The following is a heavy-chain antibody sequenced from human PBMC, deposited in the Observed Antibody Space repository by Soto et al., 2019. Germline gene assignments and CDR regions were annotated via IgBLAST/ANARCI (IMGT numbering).Heavy chain of an antibody. CDR1: GGSFSGYY. D-gene: IGHD5-12*01. CDR2: IYYSGST. J-gene: IGHJ4*02. Sequence: PSETLSLTCAVYGGSFSGYYWSWIRQPPGKGLEWIGYIYYSGSTNYNPSLKSRVTISVDTSKNQFSLKLSSVTAADTAVYYCARFSGYDNNDFDYWGQGTLVTVSS. CDR3: ARFSGYDNNDFDY. V-gene: IGHV4-59*01.